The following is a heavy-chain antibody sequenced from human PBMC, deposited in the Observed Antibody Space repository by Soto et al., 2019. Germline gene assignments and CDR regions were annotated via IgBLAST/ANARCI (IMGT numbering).Heavy chain of an antibody. CDR3: AIGEWEYYDRGDYFDY. V-gene: IGHV1-69*13. CDR1: GGTFSSYA. J-gene: IGHJ4*02. Sequence: SVKVSCKASGGTFSSYAISWVRQAPGQGLEWMGVIIPSGGTTSYAQKFQGRVTMTGDASTSTVYMELSSLRSEDTAVYYCAIGEWEYYDRGDYFDYWGQGTLVTVSS. CDR2: IIPSGGTT. D-gene: IGHD3-22*01.